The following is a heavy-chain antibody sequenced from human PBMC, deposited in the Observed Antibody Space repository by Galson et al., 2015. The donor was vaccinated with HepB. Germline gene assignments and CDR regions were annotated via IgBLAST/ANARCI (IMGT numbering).Heavy chain of an antibody. CDR1: GFIFSNYA. V-gene: IGHV3-33*01. D-gene: IGHD2-21*02. CDR2: IWYDGSND. J-gene: IGHJ3*02. Sequence: SLRLSCAASGFIFSNYAMHWVRQAPGKGLEWVAVIWYDGSNDYYADSVKGRFTVSKDNSKNTLYLEMNSLRAEDTAVYYCAREEYCGGDCYRNAFDIWGQETMV. CDR3: AREEYCGGDCYRNAFDI.